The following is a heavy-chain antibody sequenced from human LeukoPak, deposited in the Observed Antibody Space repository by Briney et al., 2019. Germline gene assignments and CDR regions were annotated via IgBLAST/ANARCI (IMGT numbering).Heavy chain of an antibody. Sequence: GGSLRLSCAASGFDLSTYEMNWVRQAPGKGLEWIADITVSGHTKNYADSVKGRFSISRDNARTSLYLQMHSLRVEDTGVYYCARGDPHADLWGQGTLVTVSS. D-gene: IGHD5-24*01. CDR2: ITVSGHTK. CDR3: ARGDPHADL. CDR1: GFDLSTYE. J-gene: IGHJ5*02. V-gene: IGHV3-48*03.